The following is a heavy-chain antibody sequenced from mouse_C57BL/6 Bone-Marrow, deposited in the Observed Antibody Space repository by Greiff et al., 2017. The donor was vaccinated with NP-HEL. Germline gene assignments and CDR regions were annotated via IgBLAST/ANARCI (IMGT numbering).Heavy chain of an antibody. Sequence: EVMLVESGGGLVKPGGSLKLSCAASGFTFSSYAMSWVRQTPEKRLEWVATISDGGSYTYYPDNVKGRFTISRDNAKNNLYLQMSHLKSEDTAMYYCARDGGLWGQGTTLTVSS. J-gene: IGHJ2*01. CDR3: ARDGGL. V-gene: IGHV5-4*01. CDR2: ISDGGSYT. CDR1: GFTFSSYA.